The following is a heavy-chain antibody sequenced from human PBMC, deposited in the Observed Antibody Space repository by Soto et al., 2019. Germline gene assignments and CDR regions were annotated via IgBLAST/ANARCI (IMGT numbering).Heavy chain of an antibody. J-gene: IGHJ6*02. Sequence: SETLSLTXAVSGGSISSSNWWSWVRQPPGKGLEWIGEIYHSRSTNYNPSLKSRVTISVDKSKNQFSLKLSSVTAADTAVYYCASSNNSSSWYFNYYYGMDVWGQGTTVTVSS. CDR3: ASSNNSSSWYFNYYYGMDV. V-gene: IGHV4-4*02. CDR2: IYHSRST. CDR1: GGSISSSNW. D-gene: IGHD6-13*01.